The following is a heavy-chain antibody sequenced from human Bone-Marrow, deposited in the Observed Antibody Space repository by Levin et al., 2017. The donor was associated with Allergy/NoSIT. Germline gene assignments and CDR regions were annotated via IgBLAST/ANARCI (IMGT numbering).Heavy chain of an antibody. CDR2: ISRSGDSI. V-gene: IGHV3-11*01. J-gene: IGHJ4*02. D-gene: IGHD3-22*01. CDR1: GFTFSDYY. CDR3: ERGGVGSGYPLCEY. Sequence: GESLKISCAVSGFTFSDYYMSWIRQAPGKGLEWVSYISRSGDSIYYADSVKGRLTISRDNAKNSLNLQMNSLRAEDTAVYFCERGGVGSGYPLCEYWGQGTLVTVSA.